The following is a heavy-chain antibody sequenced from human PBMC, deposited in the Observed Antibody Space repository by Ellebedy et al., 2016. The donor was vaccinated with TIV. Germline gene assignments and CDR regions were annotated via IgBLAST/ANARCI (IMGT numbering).Heavy chain of an antibody. Sequence: GGSLRLSCAASGFTFSSYWMSWVRQAPGKGLEWVANIKQDGSEKYYVDSVKGRFTISRDNAKNSLYLQMNSLRAEDTAVYYCAGRAYNWNDGSLFDYWGRGTLVTVSS. CDR2: IKQDGSEK. CDR3: AGRAYNWNDGSLFDY. J-gene: IGHJ4*02. CDR1: GFTFSSYW. D-gene: IGHD1-1*01. V-gene: IGHV3-7*03.